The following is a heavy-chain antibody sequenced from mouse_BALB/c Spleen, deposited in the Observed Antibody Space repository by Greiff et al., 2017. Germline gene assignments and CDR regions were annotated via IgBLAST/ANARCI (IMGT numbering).Heavy chain of an antibody. CDR2: ILPGSGST. D-gene: IGHD2-10*02. J-gene: IGHJ4*01. CDR1: GYTFSSYW. CDR3: ARRGYGNYYAMDY. V-gene: IGHV1-9*01. Sequence: QVQLQQSGAELMKPGASVKISCKATGYTFSSYWIEWVKQRPGHGLEWIVEILPGSGSTNYNEKFKGKATFTADTSSNTAYMQLSSLTSEDSAVYYCARRGYGNYYAMDYWGQGTSVTVSS.